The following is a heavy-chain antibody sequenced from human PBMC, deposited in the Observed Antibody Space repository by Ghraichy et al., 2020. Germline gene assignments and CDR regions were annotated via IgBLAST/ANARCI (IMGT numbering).Heavy chain of an antibody. J-gene: IGHJ4*02. CDR2: INNDGKEK. CDR3: ARDPKRGALDY. CDR1: GFTFRNSW. Sequence: GGSLRLSCTASGFTFRNSWMSWVRQAPEKGLEGVANINNDGKEKYYVDSLKGRFTISRDNGKNSLFLQITSLRVEDTAVYYCARDPKRGALDYWGQGTLVAVSA. V-gene: IGHV3-7*03. D-gene: IGHD3-10*01.